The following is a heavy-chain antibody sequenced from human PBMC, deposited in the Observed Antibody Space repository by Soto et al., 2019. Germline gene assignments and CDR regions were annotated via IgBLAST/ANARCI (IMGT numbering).Heavy chain of an antibody. V-gene: IGHV4-30-2*01. CDR3: ARVPDR. J-gene: IGHJ5*02. D-gene: IGHD2-2*01. CDR1: GGSISSGGYS. Sequence: SETLSLTCAVSGGSISSGGYSWSWIRQPPGKGLEWIGYLYHSGSTYYNPSLKSRVTISVDRSKNQFSLKLSSVTAADTAVYYCARVPDRWGQGTLVTVSS. CDR2: LYHSGST.